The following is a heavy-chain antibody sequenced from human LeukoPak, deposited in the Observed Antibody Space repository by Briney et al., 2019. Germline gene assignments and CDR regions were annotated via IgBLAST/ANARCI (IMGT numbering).Heavy chain of an antibody. CDR1: GFTFGGYS. D-gene: IGHD5-24*01. CDR3: TRGRGDGYNYFDY. CDR2: IRSSSSTI. V-gene: IGHV3-48*02. J-gene: IGHJ4*02. Sequence: GGSLRLSCAASGFTFGGYSMNWVRRAPGKGLEWVSYIRSSSSTIYYADSVKGRFTISRDNARNSLYLQMNSLRDEDTAVYYCTRGRGDGYNYFDYWGQGTLVTVSS.